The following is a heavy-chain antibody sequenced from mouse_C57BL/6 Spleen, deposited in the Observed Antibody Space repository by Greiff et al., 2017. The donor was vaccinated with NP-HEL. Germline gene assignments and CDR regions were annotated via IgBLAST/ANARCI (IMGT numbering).Heavy chain of an antibody. CDR2: ISDGGSYT. CDR3: ARVGVAPNYYAMDY. V-gene: IGHV5-4*03. D-gene: IGHD1-1*01. J-gene: IGHJ4*01. Sequence: EVKLVESGGGLVKPGGSLKLSCAASGFTFSSYAMSWVRQTPEKRLEWVATISDGGSYTYYPDNVKGRFTISRDNAKNNLYLQMSHLKSEDTAMYYCARVGVAPNYYAMDYRGQGTSGNGSS. CDR1: GFTFSSYA.